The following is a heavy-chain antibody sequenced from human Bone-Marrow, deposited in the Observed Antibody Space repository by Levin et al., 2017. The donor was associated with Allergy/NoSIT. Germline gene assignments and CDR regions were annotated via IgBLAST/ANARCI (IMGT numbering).Heavy chain of an antibody. CDR3: ARERRVVWFGDWYFDL. CDR2: IWYDGSNK. Sequence: GESLKISCAASGFTFSSYGMHWVRQAPGKGLEWVAVIWYDGSNKYYADSVKGRFTISRDNSKNTLYLQMNSLRAEDTAVYYCARERRVVWFGDWYFDLWGRGTLVTVSS. V-gene: IGHV3-33*01. D-gene: IGHD3-10*01. CDR1: GFTFSSYG. J-gene: IGHJ2*01.